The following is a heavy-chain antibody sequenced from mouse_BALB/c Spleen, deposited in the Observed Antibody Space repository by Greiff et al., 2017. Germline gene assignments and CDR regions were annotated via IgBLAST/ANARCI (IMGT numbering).Heavy chain of an antibody. V-gene: IGHV5-17*02. CDR1: GFTFSSFG. CDR3: ARPLDY. Sequence: EVKVEESGGGLVQPGGSRKLSCAASGFTFSSFGMHWVRQAPEKGLEWVAYISSGSSTIYYADTVKGRFTISRDNPKNTLFLQMTSLRSEDTAMYYCARPLDYWGQGTLVTVSA. CDR2: ISSGSSTI. J-gene: IGHJ3*01.